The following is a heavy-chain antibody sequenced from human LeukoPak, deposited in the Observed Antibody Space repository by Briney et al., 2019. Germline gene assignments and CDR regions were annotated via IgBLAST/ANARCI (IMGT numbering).Heavy chain of an antibody. Sequence: GVSLRLSCAASGFTFSSYGMHWVRQAPGKGLEWVAVISYDGSNKYYADSAKGRFTISRDNSKNTLYLQMNSLRAEDTAVYYCAKGDDYGDYGSDYWGQGTLVTVSS. D-gene: IGHD4-17*01. V-gene: IGHV3-30*18. J-gene: IGHJ4*02. CDR2: ISYDGSNK. CDR3: AKGDDYGDYGSDY. CDR1: GFTFSSYG.